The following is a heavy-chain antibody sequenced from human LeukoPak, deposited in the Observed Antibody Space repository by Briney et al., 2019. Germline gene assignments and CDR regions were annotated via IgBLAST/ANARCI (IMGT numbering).Heavy chain of an antibody. V-gene: IGHV4-38-2*02. CDR3: ARSVGATEWYYYMDV. D-gene: IGHD1-26*01. CDR2: IYHSGST. J-gene: IGHJ6*03. CDR1: GYSISSGYY. Sequence: SETLSLTCTVSGYSISSGYYWGWIRQPPGKGLEWIGSIYHSGSTYYNPSLKSRVTISVDTSKNQFSLKLSSVTAADTAVYYCARSVGATEWYYYMDVWGKGTTVTVSS.